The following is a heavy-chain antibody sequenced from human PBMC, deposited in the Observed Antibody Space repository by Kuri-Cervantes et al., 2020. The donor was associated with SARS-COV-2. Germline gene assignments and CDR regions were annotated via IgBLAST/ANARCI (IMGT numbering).Heavy chain of an antibody. D-gene: IGHD6-6*01. CDR3: ARNIAARPSDYYYYAMDV. CDR1: GYTFTNYG. V-gene: IGHV1-18*01. Sequence: ASVKVFCKASGYTFTNYGISWVRQAPGQGLEWMGWISAYNDNINYAQKLQGRVTMTTDTSTSTAYMDLRSLRSDDTAVYYCARNIAARPSDYYYYAMDVWGQGTTVTDSS. CDR2: ISAYNDNI. J-gene: IGHJ6*02.